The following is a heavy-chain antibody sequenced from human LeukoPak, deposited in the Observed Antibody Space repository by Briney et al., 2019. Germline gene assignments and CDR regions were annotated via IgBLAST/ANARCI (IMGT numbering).Heavy chain of an antibody. CDR2: ISGSGGST. J-gene: IGHJ3*02. CDR1: GFTFSSYA. V-gene: IGHV3-23*01. D-gene: IGHD3-10*01. CDR3: ARDPYGDDAFDI. Sequence: GGSLRLSCAASGFTFSSYAMSWVRQAPGKGLEWVSAISGSGGSTYYADSVKGRFTISRDNSKNTLYLQMNSLRADDTAVYYCARDPYGDDAFDIWGQGTMVTVSS.